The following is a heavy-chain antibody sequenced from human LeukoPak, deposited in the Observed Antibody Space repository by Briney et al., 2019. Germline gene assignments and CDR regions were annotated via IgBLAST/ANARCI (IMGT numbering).Heavy chain of an antibody. D-gene: IGHD4-17*01. J-gene: IGHJ4*02. CDR3: AKTTTVTTWASPGD. Sequence: GGSLRLSCAASGFTFSSYGMHWVRQAPGKGLEWVAVISYDGSNKYYADSVKGRFTISRDNSKNTLYLQMNSLRAEDTAVYYCAKTTTVTTWASPGDWGQGTLVTVSS. CDR1: GFTFSSYG. V-gene: IGHV3-30*18. CDR2: ISYDGSNK.